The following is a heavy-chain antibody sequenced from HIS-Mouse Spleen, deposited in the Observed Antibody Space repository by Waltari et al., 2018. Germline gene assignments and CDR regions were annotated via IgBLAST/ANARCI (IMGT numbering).Heavy chain of an antibody. CDR1: GFTFSSYA. CDR3: ARPIVVVPAAMPDAFDI. V-gene: IGHV3-30*04. CDR2: ISYDGSNK. Sequence: QVQLVESGGGVVQPGRSLRLSCAASGFTFSSYAMHWVRPAPGQGLEWVAVISYDGSNKYYADSVKGRFTISRDNSKNTLYLQMNSLRAEDTAVYYCARPIVVVPAAMPDAFDIWGQGTMVTVSS. D-gene: IGHD2-2*01. J-gene: IGHJ3*02.